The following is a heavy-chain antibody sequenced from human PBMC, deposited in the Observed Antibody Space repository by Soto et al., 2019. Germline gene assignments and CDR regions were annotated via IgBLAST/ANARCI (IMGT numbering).Heavy chain of an antibody. Sequence: PXGSLRLSFASSGLTFSSYGVHWVRQAPGKGLEWVAVISYDGSNKYYADSVKGRFTISRDNSKNTLYLQMNSLRAEDTAVYFCARETVETAWFDFWGLGILVTSPQ. D-gene: IGHD2-15*01. J-gene: IGHJ4*02. CDR3: ARETVETAWFDF. V-gene: IGHV3-30*03. CDR2: ISYDGSNK. CDR1: GLTFSSYG.